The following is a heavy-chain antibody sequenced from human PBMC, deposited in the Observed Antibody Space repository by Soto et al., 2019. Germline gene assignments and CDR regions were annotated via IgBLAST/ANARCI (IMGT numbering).Heavy chain of an antibody. V-gene: IGHV1-46*01. CDR3: VRGYCTTSPCAGVFQC. D-gene: IGHD2-15*01. CDR2: IHPSGDT. CDR1: GYKFTTYF. Sequence: QVQLVQSGAELKKPGASVKVACKASGYKFTTYFIHWVRQAPGQGLEWMGMIHPSGDTGYAQKFRGRVIMSIDTSATTAYMELGNVTSEDTGVYFSVRGYCTTSPCAGVFQCWGQGTLVTVSS. J-gene: IGHJ1*01.